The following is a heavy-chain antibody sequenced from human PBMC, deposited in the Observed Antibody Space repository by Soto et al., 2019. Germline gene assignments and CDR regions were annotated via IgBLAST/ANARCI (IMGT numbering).Heavy chain of an antibody. CDR2: ISGSGGST. V-gene: IGHV3-23*01. Sequence: GGSLRLSCAASGFTFSSYAMSWVRQAPGKGLEWVSAISGSGGSTYYADSVKGRFTISRDNSKNTLYLQMNSLRAEDTGVYYCAKTGNYSNYEGYYYYMDVWGKGTTVTVSS. D-gene: IGHD4-4*01. CDR1: GFTFSSYA. J-gene: IGHJ6*03. CDR3: AKTGNYSNYEGYYYYMDV.